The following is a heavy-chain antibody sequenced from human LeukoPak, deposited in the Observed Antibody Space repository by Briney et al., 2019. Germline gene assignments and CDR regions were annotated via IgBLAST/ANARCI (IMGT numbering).Heavy chain of an antibody. D-gene: IGHD2-15*01. V-gene: IGHV3-11*01. CDR2: ISSSGSTI. J-gene: IGHJ6*02. CDR1: GFTLSDYY. Sequence: GGSLRLSCAASGFTLSDYYMSWIRQAPGKGLEWVSYISSSGSTIYYADSVKGRFTISRDNAKNSLYLQMNSLRAEDTAVYYCARDLNYCSGGSCYPYYYYGMDVWGQGTTVTVSS. CDR3: ARDLNYCSGGSCYPYYYYGMDV.